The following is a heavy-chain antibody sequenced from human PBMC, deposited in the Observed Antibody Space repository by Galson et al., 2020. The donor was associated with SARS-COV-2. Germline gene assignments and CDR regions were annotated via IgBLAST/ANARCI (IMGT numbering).Heavy chain of an antibody. CDR2: ISYDGSNK. Sequence: QAGGSLRLSCAASGFTFSSYAMHWVRQAPGKGLEWVAVISYDGSNKYYADSVKGRFTISRDNSKNTLYLQMNSLRAEDTAVYYCARTLLWFGELFYGMDVWGQGTTVTVSS. V-gene: IGHV3-30-3*01. CDR3: ARTLLWFGELFYGMDV. J-gene: IGHJ6*02. D-gene: IGHD3-10*01. CDR1: GFTFSSYA.